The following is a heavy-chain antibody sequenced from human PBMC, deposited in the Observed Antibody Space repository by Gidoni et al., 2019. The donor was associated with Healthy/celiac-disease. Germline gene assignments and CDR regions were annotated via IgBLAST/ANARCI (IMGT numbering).Heavy chain of an antibody. D-gene: IGHD1-7*01. CDR3: AKDQGRHWNYVFDAFDI. CDR2: ISGSGGST. Sequence: EVQLLESGGGLVQPGGSLRLSCAAFGFTFSSYAMSWVRQAPGKGLEWVSAISGSGGSTYYADSVKGRFTISRDNSKNTLYLQMNSLRAEDTAVYYCAKDQGRHWNYVFDAFDIWGQGTMVTVSS. CDR1: GFTFSSYA. V-gene: IGHV3-23*01. J-gene: IGHJ3*02.